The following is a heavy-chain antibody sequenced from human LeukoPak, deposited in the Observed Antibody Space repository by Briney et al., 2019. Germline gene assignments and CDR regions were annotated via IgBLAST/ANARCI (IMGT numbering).Heavy chain of an antibody. CDR3: ARSGYSSGWPDY. Sequence: PSETLSLTCAVSGGSISSSNWWSWVRQPPGKGLEWIGYIYYSGSTNYNPSLKSRVTISVDTSKNQFSLKLSSVTAADTAVYYCARSGYSSGWPDYWGQGTLVTVSS. J-gene: IGHJ4*02. CDR2: IYYSGST. CDR1: GGSISSSNW. V-gene: IGHV4-4*02. D-gene: IGHD6-19*01.